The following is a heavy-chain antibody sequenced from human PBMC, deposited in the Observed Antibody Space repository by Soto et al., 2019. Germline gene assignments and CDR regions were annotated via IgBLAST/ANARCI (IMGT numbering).Heavy chain of an antibody. CDR3: ARDMAHSGDYSWFDP. J-gene: IGHJ5*02. V-gene: IGHV1-2*04. Sequence: QVQLVQSGAEVKKPGASVKVSCKASGYTFTGYYMHWVRQAPGQGLEWMGWINPNSGGTNYAQKFQGWVTMTRDTSISTAYMELSRLRSDDTDVYYCARDMAHSGDYSWFDPWGQGTLVTVSS. D-gene: IGHD4-17*01. CDR1: GYTFTGYY. CDR2: INPNSGGT.